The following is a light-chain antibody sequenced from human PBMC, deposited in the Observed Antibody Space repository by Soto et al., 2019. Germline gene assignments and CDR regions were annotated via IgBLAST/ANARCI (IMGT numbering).Light chain of an antibody. V-gene: IGLV1-44*01. CDR1: SSNIGSNT. CDR2: SNN. J-gene: IGLJ2*01. Sequence: QSVLTQPPSASGTPGQRVTIYCSGSSSNIGSNTVNWYQQPPGTAPKLLIYSNNQRPSGVPDRFSGSKSGTSASLAISGLQSEDEADYYCAAWDDSLNGLVVFGGGTQLTVL. CDR3: AAWDDSLNGLVV.